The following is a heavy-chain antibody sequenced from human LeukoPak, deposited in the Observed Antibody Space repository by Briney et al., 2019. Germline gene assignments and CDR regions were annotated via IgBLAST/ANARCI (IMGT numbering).Heavy chain of an antibody. V-gene: IGHV4-39*07. CDR1: GGSISSTTYY. J-gene: IGHJ6*02. D-gene: IGHD3-3*01. CDR2: IYYSGNT. CDR3: ARGDFWSGYHYGMDV. Sequence: SETLSLTCIVSGGSISSTTYYWGWIRQPPGKRLEWIGSIYYSGNTYYNPSLKSRVTISVDRSKNQFSLKLSSVTAADTAVYYCARGDFWSGYHYGMDVWGQGTTVTVSS.